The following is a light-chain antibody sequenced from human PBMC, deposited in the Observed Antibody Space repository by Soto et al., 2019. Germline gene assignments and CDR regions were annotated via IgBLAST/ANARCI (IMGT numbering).Light chain of an antibody. V-gene: IGKV3-20*01. CDR2: DSS. Sequence: EMVLTQSPGTLSLSPGERATLSCRASQSVSSSYLAWYQQKPGQPPRLLIYDSSTRATGFPDRFSGSGSGTDFTLTISRLEPEDFAVYYCQQYGSSPQTFGQGTKVDNK. J-gene: IGKJ1*01. CDR3: QQYGSSPQT. CDR1: QSVSSSY.